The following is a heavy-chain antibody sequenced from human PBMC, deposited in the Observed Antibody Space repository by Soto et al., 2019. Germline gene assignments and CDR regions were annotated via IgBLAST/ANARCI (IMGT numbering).Heavy chain of an antibody. Sequence: GGSLRLSCAASEFIFSTYNMNWVRHAPGKGLEWISYISSSSSTVYYADSVKGRFTISRDNAKNSLYLQMNGLKDDDSAVYYCTRVDFYGSGANDYWGPGILVTVSS. CDR3: TRVDFYGSGANDY. J-gene: IGHJ4*02. CDR1: EFIFSTYN. CDR2: ISSSSSTV. V-gene: IGHV3-48*02. D-gene: IGHD3-10*01.